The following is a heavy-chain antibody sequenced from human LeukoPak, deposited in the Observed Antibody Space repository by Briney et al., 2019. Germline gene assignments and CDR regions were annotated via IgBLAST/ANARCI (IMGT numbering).Heavy chain of an antibody. V-gene: IGHV4-31*03. D-gene: IGHD3-10*01. CDR3: ARVEGSWAFDI. CDR1: CDSLNGSGYY. Sequence: KPSETLSLTRTVSCDSLNGSGYYRDWIPQPPRKGLEWIGYIYYSGSTYYSPALKSRVNISVDTSKNQFSLKLSSVTAADTAVYYCARVEGSWAFDIWGQGTMVTVSS. J-gene: IGHJ3*02. CDR2: IYYSGST.